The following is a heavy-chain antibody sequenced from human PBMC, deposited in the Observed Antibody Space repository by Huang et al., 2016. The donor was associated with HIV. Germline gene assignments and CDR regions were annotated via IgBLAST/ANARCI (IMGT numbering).Heavy chain of an antibody. CDR1: GGSLSDYY. CDR3: ARPRMTATSSDSTWSFFDS. J-gene: IGHJ4*02. V-gene: IGHV4-34*02. D-gene: IGHD2-21*02. CDR2: VNPRGLS. Sequence: QVQLQQWGAGLLKPSGVLSLKCAVYGGSLSDYYWTWIRQSPGKGLDWIGEVNPRGLSTCYPSLRSRVTMSVDMSKNQFSLSLTSLSVADTAVYYCARPRMTATSSDSTWSFFDSWGQGTLVIVSS.